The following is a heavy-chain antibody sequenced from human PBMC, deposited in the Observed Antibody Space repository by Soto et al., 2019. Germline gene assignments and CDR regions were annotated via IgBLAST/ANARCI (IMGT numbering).Heavy chain of an antibody. D-gene: IGHD3-3*01. Sequence: GGSLRLSCAASGFTFSSYGMNWVRQAPGKGLEWVSSITHSGGNTYYADSVEGRFTISRDNSKDTLYLQMNSLRAEDTAVYYCARGPYYDFWSGGNYYYYYMDVWGKGTTVTVSS. CDR3: ARGPYYDFWSGGNYYYYYMDV. CDR1: GFTFSSYG. CDR2: ITHSGGNT. V-gene: IGHV3-23*01. J-gene: IGHJ6*03.